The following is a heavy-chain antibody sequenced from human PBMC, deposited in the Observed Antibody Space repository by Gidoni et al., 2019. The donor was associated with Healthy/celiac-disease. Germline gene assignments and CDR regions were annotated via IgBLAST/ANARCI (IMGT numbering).Heavy chain of an antibody. J-gene: IGHJ4*02. D-gene: IGHD3-3*01. Sequence: EVQLVESGGGLVQPGGSLRLSCAASGFTFSSYAMHWVRQAPGKGLEYVSAISSNGGSTYYANSVKGRFTISRDNSKNTLYLQMGSLRAEDMAVYYCARVDSSGTGYYFDYWGQGTLVTVSS. CDR1: GFTFSSYA. CDR2: ISSNGGST. CDR3: ARVDSSGTGYYFDY. V-gene: IGHV3-64*01.